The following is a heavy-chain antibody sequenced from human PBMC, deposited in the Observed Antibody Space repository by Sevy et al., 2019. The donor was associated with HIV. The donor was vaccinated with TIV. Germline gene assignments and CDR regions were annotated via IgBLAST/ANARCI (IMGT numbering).Heavy chain of an antibody. Sequence: SETLSLTCTVSGGSISSYYWSWIRQPAGKGLEWIGRIYTSGSTNYNPSLKSRVTMSVDTSKNQFSLKLGSVTAADTAVYYCARDGGVGYCSSTSCLGWFDPWGQGTLVTVSS. CDR3: ARDGGVGYCSSTSCLGWFDP. CDR2: IYTSGST. CDR1: GGSISSYY. J-gene: IGHJ5*02. V-gene: IGHV4-4*07. D-gene: IGHD2-2*01.